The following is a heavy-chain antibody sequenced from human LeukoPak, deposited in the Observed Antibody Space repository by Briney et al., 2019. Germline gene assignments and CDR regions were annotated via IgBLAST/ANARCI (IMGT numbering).Heavy chain of an antibody. CDR1: GGSFSGYY. V-gene: IGHV4-34*01. CDR2: INHSGST. D-gene: IGHD5-12*01. CDR3: ATRGRGYSGYGRLYYFDY. J-gene: IGHJ4*02. Sequence: SETLSLTCAVYGGSFSGYYWSWIRQPPGKGPEWIGEINHSGSTNYNPSLKSRVTISVDTSKNQFSLKLSSVTAADTAVYYCATRGRGYSGYGRLYYFDYWGQGTLVTVSS.